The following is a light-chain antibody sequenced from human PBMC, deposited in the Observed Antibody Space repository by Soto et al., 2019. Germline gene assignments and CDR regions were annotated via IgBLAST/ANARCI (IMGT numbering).Light chain of an antibody. CDR3: ATWDDTLSGYV. CDR1: SSNIGSNY. J-gene: IGLJ1*01. CDR2: NSH. V-gene: IGLV1-47*02. Sequence: QSVLTQPPSASGTPGQRVTISCSGSSSNIGSNYVYWYQQLPGAAPKLLIYNSHHRPSGVPARFSGSKSGPSSSLAISGLRSADEADYYCATWDDTLSGYVFGTGTKVTVL.